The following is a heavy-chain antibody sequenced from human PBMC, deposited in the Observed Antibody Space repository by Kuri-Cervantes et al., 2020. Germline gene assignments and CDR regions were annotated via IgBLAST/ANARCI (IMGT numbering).Heavy chain of an antibody. V-gene: IGHV3-23*01. J-gene: IGHJ4*02. CDR3: AKAALNNDLGEVFDY. CDR1: GFTFSSYE. Sequence: ETLSLTCAASGFTFSSYEMNWVRQAPGKGLEWVSTVRVNGGDTKYADPVKGRFTISRDNSKNTLYLQMNSLRPEDTAVYYCAKAALNNDLGEVFDYWGQGTLVTVSS. D-gene: IGHD4-17*01. CDR2: VRVNGGDT.